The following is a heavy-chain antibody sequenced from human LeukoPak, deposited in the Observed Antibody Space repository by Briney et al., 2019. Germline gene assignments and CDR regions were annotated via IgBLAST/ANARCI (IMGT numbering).Heavy chain of an antibody. J-gene: IGHJ4*02. CDR2: IIPIFGTA. CDR3: ARLMHYDSSGYPAYYFDY. D-gene: IGHD3-22*01. V-gene: IGHV1-69*13. Sequence: ASVKVSCKASGGTFSSYAISWVRQAPGQGLEWMGGIIPIFGTANYAQKFQGRVTITADESTSTAYMELSSLRSEDTAVYYCARLMHYDSSGYPAYYFDYWGQGTLVTVSS. CDR1: GGTFSSYA.